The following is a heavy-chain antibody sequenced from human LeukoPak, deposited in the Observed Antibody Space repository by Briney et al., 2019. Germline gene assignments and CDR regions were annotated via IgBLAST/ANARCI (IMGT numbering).Heavy chain of an antibody. V-gene: IGHV3-23*01. D-gene: IGHD3-10*01. J-gene: IGHJ5*02. Sequence: GGSLRLSCAASGFTSSSYAMTWVRQAPGKGLEWVSSISGSGGNTYYADSVKGRFTISRDNSKNTLYLQMNSLRAEDTAVYFCAKHPDNMVRGVILSWGQGTQVTVSS. CDR1: GFTSSSYA. CDR3: AKHPDNMVRGVILS. CDR2: ISGSGGNT.